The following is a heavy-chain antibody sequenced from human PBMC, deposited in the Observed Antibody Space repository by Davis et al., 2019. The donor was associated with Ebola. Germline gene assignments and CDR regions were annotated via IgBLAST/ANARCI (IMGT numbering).Heavy chain of an antibody. CDR1: GFTFDDYA. V-gene: IGHV3-9*01. J-gene: IGHJ4*02. CDR2: ISWNSGSI. D-gene: IGHD6-13*01. CDR3: ARGDSSSKKYYFDY. Sequence: PGGSLRLSCAASGFTFDDYAMHWVRQAPGKGLEWVSGISWNSGSIGYADSVKGRFTISRDNAKNSLYLQMNSLRAEDTAVYYCARGDSSSKKYYFDYWGQGTLVTVSS.